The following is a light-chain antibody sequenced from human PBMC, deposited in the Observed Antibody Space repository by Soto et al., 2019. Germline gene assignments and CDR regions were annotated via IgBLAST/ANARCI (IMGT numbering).Light chain of an antibody. CDR3: QQYNNWPPYT. V-gene: IGKV3-15*01. Sequence: EIVMTQSQATLSVSPGERATLSCRASQSVSSNLAWYQQKPGQAPRLLIYGASTRATGIPARFSGSGSGTEFTLTISSLQSEDFAVYYCQQYNNWPPYTFAQGTKVDI. CDR1: QSVSSN. CDR2: GAS. J-gene: IGKJ2*01.